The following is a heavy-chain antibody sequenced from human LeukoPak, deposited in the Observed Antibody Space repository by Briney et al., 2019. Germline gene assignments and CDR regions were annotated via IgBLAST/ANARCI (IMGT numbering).Heavy chain of an antibody. CDR1: GASFSDYY. CDR2: IGHSGST. J-gene: IGHJ5*02. CDR3: ATSSQLGSYIWFDP. Sequence: SETLSLTCAVYGASFSDYYWSWIRQPAGKGLEWIGEIGHSGSTKCNPSLKSRVTISVDTSKNQSSLDLSSVTAADTAVYYCATSSQLGSYIWFDPWGQGTLVTVSS. V-gene: IGHV4-34*01. D-gene: IGHD1-1*01.